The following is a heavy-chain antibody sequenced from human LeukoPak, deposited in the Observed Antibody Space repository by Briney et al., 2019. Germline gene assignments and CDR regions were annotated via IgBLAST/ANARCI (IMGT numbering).Heavy chain of an antibody. CDR1: GGSFSGYY. CDR2: INHSGST. J-gene: IGHJ4*02. D-gene: IGHD6-13*01. V-gene: IGHV4-34*01. Sequence: KPSETLSLTCAVYGGSFSGYYWSWIRQPPGKALEWIGEINHSGSTNYDPSLKSRVTISVDTSKNQFSLKLSSVTAADTAVYYCARGVQAAAGTYYFDYWGQGTLVTVSS. CDR3: ARGVQAAAGTYYFDY.